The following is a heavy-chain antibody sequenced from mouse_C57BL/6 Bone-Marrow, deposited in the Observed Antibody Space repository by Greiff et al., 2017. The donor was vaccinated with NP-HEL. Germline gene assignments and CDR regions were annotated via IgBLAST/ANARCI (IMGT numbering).Heavy chain of an antibody. Sequence: VHLVESGPGLVQPSQSLSITCTVSGFSLTSYGVHWVRQSPGKGLAWLGVIWSGGSTDYNAAFISRLSISKDNSKSQVFFKMNSLQADDTAIYYCARRGGGYYFFAYWGQGTLVTVSA. CDR2: IWSGGST. V-gene: IGHV2-2*01. CDR1: GFSLTSYG. J-gene: IGHJ3*01. D-gene: IGHD2-3*01. CDR3: ARRGGGYYFFAY.